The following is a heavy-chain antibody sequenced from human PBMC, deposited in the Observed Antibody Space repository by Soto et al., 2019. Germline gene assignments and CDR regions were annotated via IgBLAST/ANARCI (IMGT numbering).Heavy chain of an antibody. J-gene: IGHJ4*02. CDR2: IYYSGTT. CDR1: GCSISSGGYY. Sequence: QVQLQESGPGLVKPSQTLSLTCTVSGCSISSGGYYWSWMRQHPGNGLEWIGYIYYSGTTYYNPSLKSRVTISVDTSKNQFSLKLSSVTAADTAVYYCARDWCTNGVCRLDYWGQGTLVTVSS. D-gene: IGHD2-8*01. CDR3: ARDWCTNGVCRLDY. V-gene: IGHV4-31*03.